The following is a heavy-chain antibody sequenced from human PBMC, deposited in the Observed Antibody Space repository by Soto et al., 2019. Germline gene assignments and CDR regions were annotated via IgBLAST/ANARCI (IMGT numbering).Heavy chain of an antibody. D-gene: IGHD6-19*01. J-gene: IGHJ4*02. CDR3: AKDRDSSGWYGIGY. V-gene: IGHV3-30*18. Sequence: GGSLRLSCAASGFTFSSYGMHWVRQAPGKGLEWVAVISYDGSNKYYADSVKGRFTISRDNSKNTLYLQMNSLRAEDTAVYYCAKDRDSSGWYGIGYWGQGTLVTVSS. CDR1: GFTFSSYG. CDR2: ISYDGSNK.